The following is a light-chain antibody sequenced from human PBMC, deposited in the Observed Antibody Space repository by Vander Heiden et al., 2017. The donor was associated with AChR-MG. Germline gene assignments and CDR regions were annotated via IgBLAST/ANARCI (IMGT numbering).Light chain of an antibody. V-gene: IGKV1-5*03. J-gene: IGKJ1*01. CDR2: KAS. CDR1: QSIPNR. Sequence: DIQMTQSPSTLSASVGDRVTITCRASQSIPNRVAWYQQKPGKAPKLLIFKASSLESGVPSRFSGGGSGTEFTLTIRSLQPDDLATYYCRQYEGDHRTFGQGTKVELK. CDR3: RQYEGDHRT.